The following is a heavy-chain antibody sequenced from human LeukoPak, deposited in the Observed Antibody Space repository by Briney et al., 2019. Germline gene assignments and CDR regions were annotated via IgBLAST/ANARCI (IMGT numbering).Heavy chain of an antibody. CDR1: GFSFNSYA. CDR3: ARGGGSYDILTGDYKPHDY. J-gene: IGHJ4*02. CDR2: ISYDGSNK. D-gene: IGHD3-9*01. V-gene: IGHV3-30-3*01. Sequence: GGSLRLSCAASGFSFNSYAMHWVRQAPGKGLEWVAVISYDGSNKYYADSVKGRFTISRDNSKNTLYLQMNSLRAEDTAVYYCARGGGSYDILTGDYKPHDYWGQGTLVTVSS.